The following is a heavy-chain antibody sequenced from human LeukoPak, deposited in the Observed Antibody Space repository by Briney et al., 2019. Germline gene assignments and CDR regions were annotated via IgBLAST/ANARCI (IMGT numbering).Heavy chain of an antibody. CDR3: ARAPYSTADY. CDR1: GFTFSDYS. Sequence: GGSLRLSCAASGFTFSDYSMNWVRQAPGKGLEWVSSISSSSSYIYYAGSVKGRFTISRDNAKNSLYLQMNSLRAEDTAVYYCARAPYSTADYWGQGTLVTVSS. D-gene: IGHD6-13*01. J-gene: IGHJ4*02. CDR2: ISSSSSYI. V-gene: IGHV3-21*01.